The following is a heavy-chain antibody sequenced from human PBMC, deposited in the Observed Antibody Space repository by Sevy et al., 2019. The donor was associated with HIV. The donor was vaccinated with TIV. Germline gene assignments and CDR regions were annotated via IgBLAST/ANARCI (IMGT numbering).Heavy chain of an antibody. CDR3: ARDGVIIRHSYYYMDV. Sequence: ASVKVSCKASGYTFPGYYMHWVRQAPGQGLEWMGWINPNSGDTNYAQKFQGRVTMTRDTSMSTAYMELSRLRSDDTAVYYCARDGVIIRHSYYYMDVWGTGTTDTVSS. J-gene: IGHJ6*03. V-gene: IGHV1-2*02. CDR1: GYTFPGYY. D-gene: IGHD3-3*01. CDR2: INPNSGDT.